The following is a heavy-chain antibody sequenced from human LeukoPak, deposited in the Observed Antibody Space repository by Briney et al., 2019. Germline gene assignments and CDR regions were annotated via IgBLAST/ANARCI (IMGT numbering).Heavy chain of an antibody. CDR2: ISSNGGST. J-gene: IGHJ4*02. CDR3: ARAVWQWLPRFFDY. D-gene: IGHD6-19*01. V-gene: IGHV3-64*01. CDR1: GFTFSSYA. Sequence: GGSLRLSCAASGFTFSSYAMHWVRQAPGKGLEYVSAISSNGGSTYYANSVKGRFTISRDNSKNTLYLQMGSLRAEDMAVYYCARAVWQWLPRFFDYWGQGTLVTVSS.